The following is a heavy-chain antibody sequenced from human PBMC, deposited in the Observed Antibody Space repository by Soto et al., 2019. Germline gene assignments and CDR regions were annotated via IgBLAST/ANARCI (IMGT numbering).Heavy chain of an antibody. D-gene: IGHD1-26*01. CDR3: ARDHHVYSGSYHARTPNSWVSY. Sequence: GGSLRLSCAASGFTFSSYAMHWVRQAPGKGLEWVAVISYDGSNKYYADSVKGRFTISRDNSKNTLYLQMNSLRAEDTAVYYCARDHHVYSGSYHARTPNSWVSYWGQGTLVTVSS. V-gene: IGHV3-30-3*01. CDR2: ISYDGSNK. CDR1: GFTFSSYA. J-gene: IGHJ4*02.